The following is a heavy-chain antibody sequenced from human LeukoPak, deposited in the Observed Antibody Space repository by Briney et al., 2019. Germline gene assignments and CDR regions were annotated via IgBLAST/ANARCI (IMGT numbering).Heavy chain of an antibody. CDR1: GFTFSVYG. J-gene: IGHJ4*02. CDR2: ILYDGSIK. Sequence: GRSLRLSCAASGFTFSVYGMHWVRQAPGKGVEGGAVILYDGSIKYYSDSLRGRFTISRDNSKNTLYLQLNSLRAEDTAVYYCARAANVDIVATTHFDYWGQRTLVTVSS. V-gene: IGHV3-33*05. CDR3: ARAANVDIVATTHFDY. D-gene: IGHD5-12*01.